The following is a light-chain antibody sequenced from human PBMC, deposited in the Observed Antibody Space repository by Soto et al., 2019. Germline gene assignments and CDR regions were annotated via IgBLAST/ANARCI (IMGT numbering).Light chain of an antibody. CDR2: AAS. CDR1: QGIGND. CDR3: LQHNSYPWT. V-gene: IGKV1-17*01. Sequence: DIQMTQSPSSLSASVVDRVTITCRASQGIGNDLGWYQQKPGKAPKRLIYAASSLQSGVPSRFSGSGSGTEFTLTISSLQPEDFATYYCLQHNSYPWTCGQGTKVDIK. J-gene: IGKJ1*01.